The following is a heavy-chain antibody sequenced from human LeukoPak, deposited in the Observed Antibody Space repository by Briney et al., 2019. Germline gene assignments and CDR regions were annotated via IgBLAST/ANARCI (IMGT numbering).Heavy chain of an antibody. Sequence: SVKVSCKASGGTFSSYTISWVRQAPGQGIEWMGRIIPILGIANYAQKFQGRVTITADKSTSTAYMELSSLRSEDTAVYYCARTGTAMGPPLDYWGQGTLVTVSS. J-gene: IGHJ4*02. CDR3: ARTGTAMGPPLDY. CDR2: IIPILGIA. CDR1: GGTFSSYT. D-gene: IGHD5-18*01. V-gene: IGHV1-69*02.